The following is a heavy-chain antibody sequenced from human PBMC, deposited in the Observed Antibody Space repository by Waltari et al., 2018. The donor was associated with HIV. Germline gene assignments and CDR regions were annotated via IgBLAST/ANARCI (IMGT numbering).Heavy chain of an antibody. D-gene: IGHD2-15*01. J-gene: IGHJ4*02. CDR3: ARGESVAVSNIPPGYRFDF. CDR2: INPISGST. Sequence: VQLVKSGAELKTPGASVEFSCRASGYSFTPSYIPWWRQAPGQGLQWMGRINPISGSTNIPLTFQGRITMTRDTSSGAVFTELRGLKFNDTALYYCARGESVAVSNIPPGYRFDFWGQGTLITVSS. CDR1: GYSFTPSY. V-gene: IGHV1-2*06.